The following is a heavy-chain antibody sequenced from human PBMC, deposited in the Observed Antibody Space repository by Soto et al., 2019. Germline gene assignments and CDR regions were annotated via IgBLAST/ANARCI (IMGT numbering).Heavy chain of an antibody. V-gene: IGHV3-23*01. Sequence: EVQLLESGGGLVQPGGSLRLSCAASGFTFSSYAMSWVRQPPGRGLGWVSAISGSGGSTYYADSVKGRFTISRDNSKNTLYLQMNSLRAEDTAIYYCAKTPRGGDYGDWYFDLWGRGTLVTVSS. CDR2: ISGSGGST. D-gene: IGHD4-17*01. J-gene: IGHJ2*01. CDR3: AKTPRGGDYGDWYFDL. CDR1: GFTFSSYA.